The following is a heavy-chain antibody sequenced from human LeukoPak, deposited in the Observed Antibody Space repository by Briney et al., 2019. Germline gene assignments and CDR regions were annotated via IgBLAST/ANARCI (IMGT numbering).Heavy chain of an antibody. CDR2: ISYDGSNK. Sequence: GGSLRLSCAASGFSVITYYMTWVRQAPGKGLEWVAVISYDGSNKYYADSVKGRFTISRDNSKNTLYLQMNSLRAEDTAVYYCARLTISADYYMDVWGKGTTVTVSS. V-gene: IGHV3-30*03. J-gene: IGHJ6*03. CDR3: ARLTISADYYMDV. CDR1: GFSVITYY. D-gene: IGHD3-10*01.